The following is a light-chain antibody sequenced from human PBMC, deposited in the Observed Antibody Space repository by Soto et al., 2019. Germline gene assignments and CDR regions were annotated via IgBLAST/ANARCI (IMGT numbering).Light chain of an antibody. CDR2: GAS. V-gene: IGKV3-15*01. Sequence: EIVMTQSPATLSVSPGERATLSCRASQSVSSYLAWYQQKPGQAPRLLISGASTRATGIPARFSGSESGTDFTLTISSLQSEDFAVYYCQEFDAVPPHTFGGGTKVEIK. CDR1: QSVSSY. J-gene: IGKJ4*01. CDR3: QEFDAVPPHT.